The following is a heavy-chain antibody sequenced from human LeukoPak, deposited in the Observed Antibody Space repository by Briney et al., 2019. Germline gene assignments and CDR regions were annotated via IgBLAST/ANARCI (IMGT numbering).Heavy chain of an antibody. J-gene: IGHJ4*02. CDR1: GFTFSSYI. CDR2: ISSSSSYI. CDR3: ARVAGYYDSSGYPYYFDY. D-gene: IGHD3-22*01. Sequence: AGGSLRLSCAASGFTFSSYIMNWVRQAPGKGLEWVSSISSSSSYIYYADSVKGRFTISRDNAKNSLYLQMNSLRAEDTAVYYCARVAGYYDSSGYPYYFDYWGQGTLVTVSS. V-gene: IGHV3-21*01.